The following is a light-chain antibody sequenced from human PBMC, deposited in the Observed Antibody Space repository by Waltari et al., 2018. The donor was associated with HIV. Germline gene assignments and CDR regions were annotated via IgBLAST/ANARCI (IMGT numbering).Light chain of an antibody. CDR2: GAS. CDR1: NGITDS. V-gene: IGKV1-NL1*01. J-gene: IGKJ2*01. CDR3: HQYYTVPYT. Sequence: DLQLAQPPSSLSASVGSRVTINCRASNGITDSLAWYQHKPGQAPELLVFGASVLETGVPPRFSGSGSGTTYTLTITGLQPEDSATYYCHQYYTVPYTFGQGTNLEI.